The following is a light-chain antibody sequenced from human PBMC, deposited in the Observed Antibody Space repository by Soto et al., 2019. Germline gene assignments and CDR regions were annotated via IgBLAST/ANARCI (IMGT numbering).Light chain of an antibody. J-gene: IGKJ5*01. Sequence: EIVMTQSPATLSVSPGERATLSCRASQSVSSNLAWYQQKPGQAPRLLIHGASTRATGIPANFSGSGSGTKFTLTFSSLQSEDFAVYYCLEYNNWPSITFGQGTRLEIK. CDR1: QSVSSN. CDR2: GAS. CDR3: LEYNNWPSIT. V-gene: IGKV3-15*01.